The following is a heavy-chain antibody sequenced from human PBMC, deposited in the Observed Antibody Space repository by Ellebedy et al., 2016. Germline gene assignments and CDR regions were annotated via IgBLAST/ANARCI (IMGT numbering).Heavy chain of an antibody. CDR3: ARASPFWGFDY. CDR1: GGSFSGYY. D-gene: IGHD3-16*01. V-gene: IGHV4-34*01. J-gene: IGHJ4*02. CDR2: INHSGGT. Sequence: GSLRLSCAVYGGSFSGYYWSWIRQPPGKGLEWIGEINHSGGTNYNPSLKSRVTISVDTSKNQFSLKLSSVTAADTAVYYCARASPFWGFDYWGQGTLVTVSS.